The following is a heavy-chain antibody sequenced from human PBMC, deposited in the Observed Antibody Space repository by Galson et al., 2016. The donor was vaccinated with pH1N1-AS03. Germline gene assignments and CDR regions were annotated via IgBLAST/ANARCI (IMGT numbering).Heavy chain of an antibody. CDR1: GFNLNKHP. CDR2: TKEDGSDE. Sequence: SLRLSCAASGFNLNKHPMGWVRQAPGKGLEWVASTKEDGSDEKYVDSVKGRFTISRDNAKNSLHLQINSLTADDTAVYYCVRDDATSYDAFNMWGQGTMITVSS. V-gene: IGHV3-7*01. CDR3: VRDDATSYDAFNM. J-gene: IGHJ3*02. D-gene: IGHD2-2*01.